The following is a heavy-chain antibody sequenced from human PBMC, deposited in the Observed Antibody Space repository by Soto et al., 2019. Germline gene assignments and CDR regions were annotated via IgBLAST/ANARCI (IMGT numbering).Heavy chain of an antibody. J-gene: IGHJ4*02. D-gene: IGHD4-17*01. CDR3: ATRTLENYGGREPFSFYFDY. CDR2: FDPEDGET. V-gene: IGHV1-24*01. Sequence: ASVKVSCKVSGYTLTELSMHWVRQAPGKGLEWMGGFDPEDGETIYAQKFQGRVTMTEDTSTDTAYMELSSLRSEDTAVYYCATRTLENYGGREPFSFYFDYWGQGTLVTV. CDR1: GYTLTELS.